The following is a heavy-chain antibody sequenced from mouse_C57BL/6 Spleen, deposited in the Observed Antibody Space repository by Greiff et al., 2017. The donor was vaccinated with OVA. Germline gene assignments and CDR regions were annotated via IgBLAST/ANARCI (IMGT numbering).Heavy chain of an antibody. CDR3: ARRAEYYIPYFDV. Sequence: QVTLKECGPGILQSSQTLSLTCSFSGFSLSTSGMGVSWIRQPSGKGLEWLAHIYWDDDKRYNPSLKSRLTISKDTSRNQVFLKITSVDTADTATYYCARRAEYYIPYFDVWGTGTTVTVSS. D-gene: IGHD1-1*01. CDR1: GFSLSTSGMG. V-gene: IGHV8-12*01. CDR2: IYWDDDK. J-gene: IGHJ1*03.